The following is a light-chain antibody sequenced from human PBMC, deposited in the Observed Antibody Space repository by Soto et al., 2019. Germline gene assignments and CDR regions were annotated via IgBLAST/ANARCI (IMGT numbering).Light chain of an antibody. V-gene: IGLV2-14*01. CDR3: NSYTSSSTLI. Sequence: QSVLTQPASVSGSHGQSITISCTGTSSDVGGYNYVSWYQQHPGKAPKLMIYEVSNRPSGVSDRFSGSKSGNTASLTISGLQAEDEADYYCNSYTSSSTLIFGGGTKLTVL. CDR2: EVS. J-gene: IGLJ2*01. CDR1: SSDVGGYNY.